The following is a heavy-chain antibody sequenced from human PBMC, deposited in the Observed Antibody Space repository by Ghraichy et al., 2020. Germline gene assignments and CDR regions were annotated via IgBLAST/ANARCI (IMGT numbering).Heavy chain of an antibody. CDR1: GGTFSSYT. V-gene: IGHV1-69*04. CDR3: ARDLAPPDCSSTSCYDPTRLGWFDP. Sequence: SVKVSCKASGGTFSSYTISWVRQAPGQVLEWMGRIIPILGIANYAQKFQGRVTITADKSTSTAYMELSSLRSEDTAVYYCARDLAPPDCSSTSCYDPTRLGWFDPWGQ. CDR2: IIPILGIA. J-gene: IGHJ5*02. D-gene: IGHD2-2*01.